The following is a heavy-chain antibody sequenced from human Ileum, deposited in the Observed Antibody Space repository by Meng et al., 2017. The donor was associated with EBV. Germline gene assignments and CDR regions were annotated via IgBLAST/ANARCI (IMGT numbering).Heavy chain of an antibody. CDR1: GYTFASYG. J-gene: IGHJ4*02. D-gene: IGHD3-10*01. CDR2: FVNNVDT. CDR3: ARGTPGRSYSDY. Sequence: QVHLLQSGAEVKMPXASVRASCEASGYTFASYGISWLRQAPGQGLEWMGWFVNNVDTYSAQKFQGRVTMTTDTHTSTAFMELRSLRSDDTAVYYCARGTPGRSYSDYWGQGTLVTVSS. V-gene: IGHV1-18*01.